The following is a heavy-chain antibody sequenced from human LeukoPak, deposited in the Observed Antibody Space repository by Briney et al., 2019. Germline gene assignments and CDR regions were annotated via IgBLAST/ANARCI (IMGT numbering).Heavy chain of an antibody. V-gene: IGHV3-66*01. Sequence: GGSLRLSCAASGFTVSSNYMSWVRRAPGKGLEWVSVIYSGGSTYYADSVKGRFTISRDNSKNTLYLQMNSLRAEDTAVYYCLSGHLSWDDYWGQGTLVTVSS. CDR1: GFTVSSNY. CDR2: IYSGGST. CDR3: LSGHLSWDDY. D-gene: IGHD6-19*01. J-gene: IGHJ4*02.